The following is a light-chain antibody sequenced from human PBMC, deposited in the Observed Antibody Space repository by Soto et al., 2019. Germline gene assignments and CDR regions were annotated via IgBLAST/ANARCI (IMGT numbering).Light chain of an antibody. CDR1: NRDVGSYNL. Sequence: QSALTQPASVSGSPGQSITIACTGTNRDVGSYNLVSWYQQRPGEAPKLIISEVRNRPSGISYRFTGSKSGNTASLTISGLQAEDDADYYCSSYTTTRTLVFGGGTKLTVL. CDR3: SSYTTTRTLV. J-gene: IGLJ3*02. CDR2: EVR. V-gene: IGLV2-14*01.